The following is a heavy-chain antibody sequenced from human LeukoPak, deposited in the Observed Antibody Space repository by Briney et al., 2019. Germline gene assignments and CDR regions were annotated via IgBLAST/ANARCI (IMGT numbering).Heavy chain of an antibody. CDR2: MNPNSGNT. CDR3: ARGLAAEGWFDP. D-gene: IGHD6-13*01. J-gene: IGHJ5*02. Sequence: GASVKVSCKASGYTFTSYDINWVRQATGQGLEWMGWMNPNSGNTGYAQKFQGRVTMTRNTSISTAYMELSSLRSEDTAVYYCARGLAAEGWFDPWGQGTLVTVSS. CDR1: GYTFTSYD. V-gene: IGHV1-8*01.